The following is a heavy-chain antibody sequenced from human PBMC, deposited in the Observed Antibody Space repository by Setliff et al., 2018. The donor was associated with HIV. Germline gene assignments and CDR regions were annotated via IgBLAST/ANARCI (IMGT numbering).Heavy chain of an antibody. CDR2: ISGSGGST. D-gene: IGHD5-18*01. V-gene: IGHV3-23*01. CDR1: GFTFSSYA. CDR3: AKTGRGYSYGLFDY. J-gene: IGHJ4*02. Sequence: LRLSCAAPGFTFSSYAMSWVRQAPGKGLEWVSAISGSGGSTYYADSVKGRFTISRDNSKNTLYLQMNSLRAEDTAVYYCAKTGRGYSYGLFDYWGQGTLVTVSS.